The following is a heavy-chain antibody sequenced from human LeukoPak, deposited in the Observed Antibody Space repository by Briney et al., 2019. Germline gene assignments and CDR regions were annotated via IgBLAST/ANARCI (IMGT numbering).Heavy chain of an antibody. Sequence: SQTLSLTCTVSGGSISSGSYYWSWIRQPAGKGLVWIGRIYTSGSTNYNPSLKSRVTISVDTSKNQFYLKLSSVTAADTAVYYCARGVTEYYYYMDVWGKGTTVTVSS. D-gene: IGHD5-18*01. CDR2: IYTSGST. CDR1: GGSISSGSYY. V-gene: IGHV4-61*02. J-gene: IGHJ6*03. CDR3: ARGVTEYYYYMDV.